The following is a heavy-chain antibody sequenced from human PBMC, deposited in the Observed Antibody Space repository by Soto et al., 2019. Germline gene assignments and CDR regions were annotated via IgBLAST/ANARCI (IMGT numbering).Heavy chain of an antibody. CDR1: GYTFNNYG. V-gene: IGHV1-18*01. Sequence: QVQLVQSGAEVKQPGASVKVSCKASGYTFNNYGITWVRQAPGQGLEWMGWINAYNGHTNYAQKFQDRVAMTTDTSTRAVYMELRSLRSDDTSVIYWARARAPDHSDHWGQGTLVTVSS. CDR2: INAYNGHT. CDR3: ARARAPDHSDH. J-gene: IGHJ4*02.